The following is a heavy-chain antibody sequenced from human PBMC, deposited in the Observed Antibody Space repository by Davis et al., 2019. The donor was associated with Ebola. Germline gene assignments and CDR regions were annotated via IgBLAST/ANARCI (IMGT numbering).Heavy chain of an antibody. Sequence: SETLSLTCTVSGGSVSSVSFFWGWIRQPPGKGLEWIGNIHYLGNTNYNPSLKSRVTMSVDTSKNQFSLKLSSVTAADTAVYYCARGNYGDYIVLYYYNMDVWGQGTTVTVSS. CDR1: GGSVSSVSFF. J-gene: IGHJ6*02. CDR2: IHYLGNT. D-gene: IGHD4-17*01. CDR3: ARGNYGDYIVLYYYNMDV. V-gene: IGHV4-61*01.